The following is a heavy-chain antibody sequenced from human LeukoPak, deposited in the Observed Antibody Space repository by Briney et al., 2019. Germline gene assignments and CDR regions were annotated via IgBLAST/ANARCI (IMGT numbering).Heavy chain of an antibody. CDR1: GGSFSGYY. D-gene: IGHD2-15*01. V-gene: IGHV4-34*01. Sequence: PSETLSLTCAVYGGSFSGYYWSWIRQPPGKGLEWIGEINHSGSTNYNPSLKSRVTISVDTSKNQFSLKLSSVTAADTAVYYCARVHVVAAIWFDPWGQGTLVTVSS. CDR3: ARVHVVAAIWFDP. CDR2: INHSGST. J-gene: IGHJ5*02.